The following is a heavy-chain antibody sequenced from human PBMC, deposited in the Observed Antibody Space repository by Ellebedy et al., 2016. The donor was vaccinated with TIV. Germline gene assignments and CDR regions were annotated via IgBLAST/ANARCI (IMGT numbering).Heavy chain of an antibody. CDR3: ARGPVLYNFDAFDI. D-gene: IGHD1-1*01. J-gene: IGHJ3*02. V-gene: IGHV4-38-2*02. Sequence: SETLSLTCTVSGYSISSGYYWGWIRQPPGKGLEWIASIYFSGTTYYTPSLKSRVTISADTSKNQLSLKVPSVTAPDPAVYYCARGPVLYNFDAFDIWGQGTMVTVSS. CDR2: IYFSGTT. CDR1: GYSISSGYY.